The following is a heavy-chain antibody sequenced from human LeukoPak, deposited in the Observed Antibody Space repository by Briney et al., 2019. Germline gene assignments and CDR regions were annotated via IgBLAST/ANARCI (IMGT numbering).Heavy chain of an antibody. Sequence: SETLSLTCTVSGGSISSSSYYWGWIRQPPGKGLEWIGSIYYSGSTYYNPSLKSRVTISVDTSKNQFSLKLSSVTAADTAVYYCASSRYYYDSRWEHALGIWGQGTMVTVSS. CDR3: ASSRYYYDSRWEHALGI. CDR2: IYYSGST. V-gene: IGHV4-39*01. CDR1: GGSISSSSYY. J-gene: IGHJ3*02. D-gene: IGHD3-22*01.